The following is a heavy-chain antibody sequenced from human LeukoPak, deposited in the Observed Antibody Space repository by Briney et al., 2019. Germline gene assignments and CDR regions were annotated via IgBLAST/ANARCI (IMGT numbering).Heavy chain of an antibody. CDR3: ARDHVKIAAALLSKVLSGSAPYYYYYGMDV. V-gene: IGHV1-69*13. Sequence: GASVKVSCKASGCIFSSYAISWVRQAPGRGLEWMGGIIPIFGTANYAQKLQGRVTITADESTSTAYMELSSLRSEDTAVYYCARDHVKIAAALLSKVLSGSAPYYYYYGMDVWGQGTTVTVSS. CDR1: GCIFSSYA. CDR2: IIPIFGTA. J-gene: IGHJ6*02. D-gene: IGHD6-13*01.